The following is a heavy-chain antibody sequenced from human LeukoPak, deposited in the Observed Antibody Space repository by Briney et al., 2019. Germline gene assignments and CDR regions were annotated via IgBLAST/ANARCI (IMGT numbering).Heavy chain of an antibody. D-gene: IGHD6-13*01. CDR3: ARPLTGMAAVAY. CDR2: IYPGDSDT. J-gene: IGHJ4*02. Sequence: GESLQISCKGSGYSFTTYWIAWVRQMPGKGLEWMGIIYPGDSDTRYSPSFQGQVTISADKSISTAYLQWSSLKASDTAVYFCARPLTGMAAVAYWGQGTLVTVSS. V-gene: IGHV5-51*01. CDR1: GYSFTTYW.